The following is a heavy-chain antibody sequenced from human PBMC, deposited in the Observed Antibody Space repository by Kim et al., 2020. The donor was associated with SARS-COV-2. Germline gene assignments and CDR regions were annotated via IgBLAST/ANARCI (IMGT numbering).Heavy chain of an antibody. D-gene: IGHD3-10*01. J-gene: IGHJ2*01. CDR3: ARGVVLLWFGELGNQRNWYFDL. CDR2: IYYSGST. Sequence: SETLSLTCTVSGGSISSYYWSWIRQPPGKGLEWIGYIYYSGSTNYNPSLKSRVTISVDTSKNQFSLKLSSVTAADTAVYYCARGVVLLWFGELGNQRNWYFDLWGRGTLVTVSS. CDR1: GGSISSYY. V-gene: IGHV4-59*01.